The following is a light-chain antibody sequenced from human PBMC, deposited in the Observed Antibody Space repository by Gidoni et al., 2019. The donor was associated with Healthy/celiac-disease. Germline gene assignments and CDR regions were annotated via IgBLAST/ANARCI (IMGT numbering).Light chain of an antibody. Sequence: DIVMTQSPDSLAVSLGERATINCKSSQSVLYSSNNKNYLAWYQQKPGQPPKLLIYWASTRESGVPDRFSGSGSGTDFTLTISSLQAEDVAVYYCQQHYSLTWTFGQGTKVEIK. CDR1: QSVLYSSNNKNY. CDR2: WAS. V-gene: IGKV4-1*01. CDR3: QQHYSLTWT. J-gene: IGKJ1*01.